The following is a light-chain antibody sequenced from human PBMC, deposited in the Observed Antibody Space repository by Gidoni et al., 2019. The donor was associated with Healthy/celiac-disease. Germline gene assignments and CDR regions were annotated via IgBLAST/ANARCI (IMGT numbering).Light chain of an antibody. J-gene: IGKJ1*01. V-gene: IGKV1-5*03. CDR2: KAS. CDR1: QSISSW. Sequence: DIQMTQSPSTLSASVGDRVTITCRASQSISSWLAWYQQKPGKAPKLRIYKASSLESGVPSRFSGSGSGTEFTLTSSSLQPDDCATYYCQQYNSYWTFGQGTKVEIK. CDR3: QQYNSYWT.